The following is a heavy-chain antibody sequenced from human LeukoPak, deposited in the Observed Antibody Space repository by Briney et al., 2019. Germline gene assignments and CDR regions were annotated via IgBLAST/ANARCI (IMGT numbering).Heavy chain of an antibody. D-gene: IGHD2-15*01. CDR3: ARGLGYCSGGSCYDSWFDP. CDR2: INPNSGGT. Sequence: GASVKVSCKASGYTFTGYYMHRVRQAPGQGLEWMGWINPNSGGTNYAQKFQGRVTMTRDTSISTAYMELSRLRSDDTAVYYCARGLGYCSGGSCYDSWFDPWGQGTLVTVSS. V-gene: IGHV1-2*02. J-gene: IGHJ5*02. CDR1: GYTFTGYY.